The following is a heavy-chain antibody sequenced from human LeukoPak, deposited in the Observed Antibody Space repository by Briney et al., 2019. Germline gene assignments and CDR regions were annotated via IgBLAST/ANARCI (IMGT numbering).Heavy chain of an antibody. CDR1: SGSISSYY. D-gene: IGHD3-10*01. Sequence: PSETLSLTCTVSSGSISSYYWSWIRQPPGKGLEWIRYVYYSGSANYNPSLKSRVTISVDTSKNQFSLKLSSVTAADTAVYYCARHEKLGQFDYWGQGTLVTVSS. CDR3: ARHEKLGQFDY. J-gene: IGHJ4*02. V-gene: IGHV4-59*08. CDR2: VYYSGSA.